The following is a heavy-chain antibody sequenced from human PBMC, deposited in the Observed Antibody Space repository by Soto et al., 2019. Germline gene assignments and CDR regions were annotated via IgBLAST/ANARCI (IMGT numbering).Heavy chain of an antibody. CDR1: GFTFSSYW. J-gene: IGHJ4*02. CDR2: MNRDGSEK. CDR3: GRDAGRQFDY. D-gene: IGHD6-13*01. V-gene: IGHV3-7*01. Sequence: EVQLVESGGGLVQPGGSLRLSCAASGFTFSSYWMTWARQAPGKGLEWVASMNRDGSEKRYVDSVEGRFTIARDNAKNSLFLQMNSLSPDDTAVYYGGRDAGRQFDYWGQGSLVTVSS.